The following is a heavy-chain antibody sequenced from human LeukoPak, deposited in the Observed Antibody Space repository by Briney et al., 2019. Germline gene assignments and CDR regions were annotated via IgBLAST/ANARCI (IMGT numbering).Heavy chain of an antibody. J-gene: IGHJ4*02. D-gene: IGHD5-18*01. CDR1: GFTFSVYS. CDR2: ISGSGSVM. CDR3: ARDYNYAFDY. V-gene: IGHV3-48*04. Sequence: PGGSLRLSCAASGFTFSVYSLNWVRQAPGKGLEWLSYISGSGSVMYYADSVKGRFTISRDSAKNSLYLQMSSLRAEDTAAYYCARDYNYAFDYWGQGILVTVSS.